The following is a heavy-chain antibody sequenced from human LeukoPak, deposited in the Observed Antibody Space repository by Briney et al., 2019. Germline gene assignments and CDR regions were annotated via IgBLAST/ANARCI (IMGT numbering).Heavy chain of an antibody. CDR3: AKLYCSSTSCYRADYYMDV. J-gene: IGHJ6*03. V-gene: IGHV3-23*01. D-gene: IGHD2-2*02. Sequence: GGSLRLSCAASGFTFSSYAMSRVRQAPGKGLEWVSAISGSGGSTYYADSVKGRFTISRDNSKNTLYLQMNSLRAEDTAVYYCAKLYCSSTSCYRADYYMDVWGKGTTVTVSS. CDR2: ISGSGGST. CDR1: GFTFSSYA.